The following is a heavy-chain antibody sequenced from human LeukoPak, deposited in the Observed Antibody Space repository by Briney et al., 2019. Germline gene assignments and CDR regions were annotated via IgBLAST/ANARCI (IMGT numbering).Heavy chain of an antibody. CDR3: ASNYYGSGSRRYYYYYGMDV. J-gene: IGHJ6*02. CDR2: INHSGST. V-gene: IGHV4-34*01. D-gene: IGHD3-10*01. CDR1: GGSFSGYY. Sequence: PSETLSLTCAVYGGSFSGYYWSWIRQPPGKGLEWIGEINHSGSTNYNPSLKSRVTISVDTSKNQFSLKLSSVTAADTAVYYCASNYYGSGSRRYYYYYGMDVWGQGTTVTVSS.